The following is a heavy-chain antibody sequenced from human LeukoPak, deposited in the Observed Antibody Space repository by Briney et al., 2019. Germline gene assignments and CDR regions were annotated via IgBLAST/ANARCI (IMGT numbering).Heavy chain of an antibody. Sequence: ASVKVSCKASGYTFTSYGISWVRQAPGQGLEWMGWISAYNGNTNYAQKLQGRVTMTTDTSTSTAYMELRSLRSVDTAVYYCARAPPSGYNYYYYYYMDVWGKGTTVTVSS. CDR1: GYTFTSYG. V-gene: IGHV1-18*01. D-gene: IGHD3-3*01. CDR2: ISAYNGNT. CDR3: ARAPPSGYNYYYYYYMDV. J-gene: IGHJ6*03.